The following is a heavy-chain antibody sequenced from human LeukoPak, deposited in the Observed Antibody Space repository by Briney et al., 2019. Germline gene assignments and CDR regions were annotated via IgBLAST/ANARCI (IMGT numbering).Heavy chain of an antibody. CDR3: ARDLDGSGSYRWENWFDP. J-gene: IGHJ5*02. D-gene: IGHD3-10*01. Sequence: SVKVSCKASGGTFSSYAISWVRQAPGQGLEWMGGIIPIFGTANYAQKLQGRVTMTTDTSTSTAYMELRSLRSDDTAVYYCARDLDGSGSYRWENWFDPWGQGTLVTVSS. V-gene: IGHV1-69*05. CDR1: GGTFSSYA. CDR2: IIPIFGTA.